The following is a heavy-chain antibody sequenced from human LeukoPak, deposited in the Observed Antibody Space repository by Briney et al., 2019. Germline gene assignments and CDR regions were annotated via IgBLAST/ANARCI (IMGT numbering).Heavy chain of an antibody. CDR3: ATSRVFDH. Sequence: PGGSLRLSCAASGFTFSSYSMNWVRQAPGKGLEWVSYISSSSSTIYYADSVKGRFTISRDNAKKTLYLELNSLRMEDTAIYYCATSRVFDHWGQGTLVTVSS. CDR1: GFTFSSYS. CDR2: ISSSSSTI. J-gene: IGHJ4*02. V-gene: IGHV3-48*04.